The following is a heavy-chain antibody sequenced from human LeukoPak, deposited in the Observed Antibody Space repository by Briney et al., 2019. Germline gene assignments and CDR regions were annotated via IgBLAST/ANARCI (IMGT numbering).Heavy chain of an antibody. CDR3: ARGTLGQAIDY. J-gene: IGHJ4*02. CDR2: IRYDGSNK. CDR1: GFTFSSYG. Sequence: GGSLRLSCAASGFTFSSYGMHWVRQAPGKGLEWVACIRYDGSNKYYADSVKGRFTISRDNSKNTLYLQMNSLRAEDTAVYYCARGTLGQAIDYWGQGTLVTVSS. V-gene: IGHV3-30*02.